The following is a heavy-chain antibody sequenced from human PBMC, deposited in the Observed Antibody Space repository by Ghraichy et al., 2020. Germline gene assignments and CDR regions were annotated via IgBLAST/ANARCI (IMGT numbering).Heavy chain of an antibody. CDR1: GYTFSDYN. D-gene: IGHD3-22*01. V-gene: IGHV1-2*06. Sequence: ASVKVSCKASGYTFSDYNIHWVRQAPGQGLEWLGLINPKSGGTNYAQNFQGRVTMTRDTSIKTASMELSRLRSDDTAVYYCARDSRGYAYNWFDPWGQGTLDTVSS. CDR2: INPKSGGT. CDR3: ARDSRGYAYNWFDP. J-gene: IGHJ5*02.